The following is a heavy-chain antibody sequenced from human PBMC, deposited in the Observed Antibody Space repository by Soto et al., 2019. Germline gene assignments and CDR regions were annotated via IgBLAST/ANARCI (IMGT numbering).Heavy chain of an antibody. CDR1: GFTFSSYW. CDR2: IKQDGSEK. J-gene: IGHJ5*02. CDR3: AREGTSFWFDP. V-gene: IGHV3-7*03. Sequence: EVQLVESGGGLVQPGGSLRLSCAASGFTFSSYWMSWVRQAPGKGLEWVANIKQDGSEKYYVDSVKGRFTISRDNAKNSLYLKMNSLRAEDTAVYYCAREGTSFWFDPWGQGTLVTVSS.